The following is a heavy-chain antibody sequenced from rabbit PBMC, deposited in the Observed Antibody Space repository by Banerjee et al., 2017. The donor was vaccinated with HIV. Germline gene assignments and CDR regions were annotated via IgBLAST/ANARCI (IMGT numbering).Heavy chain of an antibody. CDR1: GFSFSSNYY. CDR3: ARDTGSSFSSYGMDL. D-gene: IGHD8-1*01. V-gene: IGHV1S45*01. Sequence: QEQLEESGRGLVKPEGSLTLTCTASGFSFSSNYYMCWVRQAPGKGLEWIACIDTGSSGYTYYASWATGRFTCSKTSSTTVTLQMTSLTAADTATYFCARDTGSSFSSYGMDLWGQGTLVTVS. CDR2: IDTGSSGYT. J-gene: IGHJ6*01.